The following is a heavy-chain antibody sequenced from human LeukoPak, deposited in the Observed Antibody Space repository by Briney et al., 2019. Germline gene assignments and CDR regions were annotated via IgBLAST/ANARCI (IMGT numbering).Heavy chain of an antibody. CDR2: INHSGST. CDR3: ARDFSMEYYYYYYMDV. V-gene: IGHV4-34*01. D-gene: IGHD2/OR15-2a*01. Sequence: SETLSLTCAVYGGSFSGYYWSWIRQPPGKGLEWIGEINHSGSTNYNPSLKSRVTISVDTSKNQFSLKLSSVTAADTAVYYCARDFSMEYYYYYYMDVWGKGTTVTISS. J-gene: IGHJ6*03. CDR1: GGSFSGYY.